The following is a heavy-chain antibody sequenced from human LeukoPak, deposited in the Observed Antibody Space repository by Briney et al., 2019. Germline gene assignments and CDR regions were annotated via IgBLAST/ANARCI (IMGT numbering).Heavy chain of an antibody. J-gene: IGHJ4*02. CDR1: GYTFTSYY. D-gene: IGHD3-22*01. CDR2: INPSGGST. V-gene: IGHV1-46*01. CDR3: ARNSYDGSGLGEFDY. Sequence: ASVKVSCKASGYTFTSYYIHWVRQAPGQGLEWMGIINPSGGSTNYAQEFQGRVTMTRDTSSSTVYMELSSLRSEDTAVYYCARNSYDGSGLGEFDYWGEGTLSPSPQ.